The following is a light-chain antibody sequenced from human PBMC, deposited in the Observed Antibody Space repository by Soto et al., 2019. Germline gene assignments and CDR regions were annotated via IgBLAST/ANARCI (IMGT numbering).Light chain of an antibody. CDR3: QQYGSSPIR. CDR1: QSVSSSY. J-gene: IGKJ3*01. Sequence: EIVLTQSPGTLSLSPGERATLSCRASQSVSSSYLAWYQQKPGQAPRLLIYGASSRATGIPDRFSGSGSGTDFTLTISRLEPEDLAVYYCQQYGSSPIRFGPGTKVDIK. CDR2: GAS. V-gene: IGKV3-20*01.